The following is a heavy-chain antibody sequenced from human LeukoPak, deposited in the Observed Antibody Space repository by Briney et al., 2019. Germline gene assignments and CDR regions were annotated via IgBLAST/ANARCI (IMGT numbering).Heavy chain of an antibody. CDR3: ARDRSTTHFDY. J-gene: IGHJ4*02. CDR2: IYRGGNT. Sequence: GGSLRLSCAASGFTVNSNYMSWVRQAPGKGLEWVSVIYRGGNTYYADSVKGRFTISTDDSKNTLYLQMDSLRADDTAVYYCARDRSTTHFDYWGQGTLVTVSS. V-gene: IGHV3-66*01. CDR1: GFTVNSNY. D-gene: IGHD5/OR15-5a*01.